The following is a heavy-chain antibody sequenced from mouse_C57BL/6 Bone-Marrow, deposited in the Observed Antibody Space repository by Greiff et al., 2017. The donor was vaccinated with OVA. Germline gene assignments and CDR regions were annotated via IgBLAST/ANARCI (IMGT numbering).Heavy chain of an antibody. V-gene: IGHV1-18*01. J-gene: IGHJ4*01. CDR1: GYTFTDYN. D-gene: IGHD1-1*01. Sequence: EVQVVESGPELVKPGASVKIPCKASGYTFTDYNMDWVKQSHGKSLEWIGDINPNNGGTIYNQKFKGKATLTVDKSSSTAYMELRSLTSEDTAVYYCARRGTVVDYYAMDYWGQGTSVTVSS. CDR3: ARRGTVVDYYAMDY. CDR2: INPNNGGT.